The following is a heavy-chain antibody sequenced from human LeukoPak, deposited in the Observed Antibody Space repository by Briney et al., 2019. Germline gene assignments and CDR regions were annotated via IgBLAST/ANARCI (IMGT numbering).Heavy chain of an antibody. CDR3: ARAMVRGVISPFDY. J-gene: IGHJ4*02. CDR1: GFTFSSYA. CDR2: ISYDGSNK. V-gene: IGHV3-30*04. D-gene: IGHD3-10*01. Sequence: GSLRLSCAASGFTFSSYAMHWVRQAPGKGLEWVAVISYDGSNKYYADSVKGRFTISRDNSKNTLYLQMNSLRAEDTAVYYCARAMVRGVISPFDYWGQGTLVTVSS.